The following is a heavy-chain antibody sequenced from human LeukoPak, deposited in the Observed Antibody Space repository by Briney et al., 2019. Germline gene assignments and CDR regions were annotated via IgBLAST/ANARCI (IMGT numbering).Heavy chain of an antibody. CDR1: GGTFSGYY. J-gene: IGHJ4*02. CDR3: AREGSGWD. D-gene: IGHD6-19*01. V-gene: IGHV4-34*01. CDR2: SNDSGGT. Sequence: SETLSLTCAVYGGTFSGYYWSWIRQPPGKRLEWVGESNDSGGTNYNPSLKSRVTISADKSKNQVSLKLTSVTAADTAVYYCAREGSGWDWGQGTLVTVSS.